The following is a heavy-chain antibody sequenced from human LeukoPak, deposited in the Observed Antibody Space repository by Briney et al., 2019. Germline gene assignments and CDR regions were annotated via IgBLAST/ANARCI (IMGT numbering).Heavy chain of an antibody. CDR2: ISSDGSIK. CDR1: KFTFSHYG. Sequence: GGSLRLSCTASKFTFSHYGMQWVRQAPGQGLEWVAVISSDGSIKVYADSVKGRFTLSRDNSINTVYLQMNSLRAEDTAVYYCVKEYHSRGFGAYFDYWGQGTLVTVSS. J-gene: IGHJ4*02. CDR3: VKEYHSRGFGAYFDY. D-gene: IGHD3-3*01. V-gene: IGHV3-30*18.